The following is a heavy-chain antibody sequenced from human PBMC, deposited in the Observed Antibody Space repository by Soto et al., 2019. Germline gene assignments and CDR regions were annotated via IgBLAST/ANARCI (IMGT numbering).Heavy chain of an antibody. V-gene: IGHV1-3*01. D-gene: IGHD1-20*01. CDR3: ARGITGPRGEYNWFDP. Sequence: ASVKVSCKASGYTFTSYVMHWVRQAPGQRLEWMGWINAGNGNTKYSQNFQGRVTITRDTSASTAYMELSSLRSEDTAVHYCARGITGPRGEYNWFDPGGQGTLVTVPS. J-gene: IGHJ5*02. CDR1: GYTFTSYV. CDR2: INAGNGNT.